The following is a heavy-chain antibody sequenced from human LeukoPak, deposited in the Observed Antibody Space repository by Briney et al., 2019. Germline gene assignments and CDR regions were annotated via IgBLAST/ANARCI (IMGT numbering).Heavy chain of an antibody. J-gene: IGHJ6*03. CDR3: ATSAADDYYYYYMDV. V-gene: IGHV3-7*01. D-gene: IGHD6-13*01. CDR2: IKQDGSEK. CDR1: GFTFSSYW. Sequence: PGGSLRLSCAASGFTFSSYWMSWVRQAPGKGLEWVANIKQDGSEKYYVDSVKGRFTISRDNAKNSLYLQMNSLRAEDAAVYYCATSAADDYYYYYMDVWGKGTTVTVSS.